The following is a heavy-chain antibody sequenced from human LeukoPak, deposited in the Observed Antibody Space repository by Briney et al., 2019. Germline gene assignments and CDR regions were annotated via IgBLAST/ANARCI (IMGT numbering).Heavy chain of an antibody. V-gene: IGHV3-30*04. CDR3: AGTRGGGYSGYDDLDY. J-gene: IGHJ4*02. Sequence: QPGGSLRLSCAASGFTFSSYAMHWVRQAPGKGLEWVAVISYDGSNKYYADSVKGRFTISRDNSKNTLYLQMNSLRAEDTAVYYCAGTRGGGYSGYDDLDYWGQGTLVTVSS. CDR2: ISYDGSNK. CDR1: GFTFSSYA. D-gene: IGHD5-12*01.